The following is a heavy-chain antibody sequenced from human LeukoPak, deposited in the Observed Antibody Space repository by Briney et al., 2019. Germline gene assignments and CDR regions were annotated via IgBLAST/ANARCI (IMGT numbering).Heavy chain of an antibody. J-gene: IGHJ3*02. CDR1: GYTFTGYY. CDR2: INPNSGGT. D-gene: IGHD3-3*01. CDR3: PRPRSPYYDFWSGYEKGGNAFDI. V-gene: IGHV1-2*02. Sequence: ASGKVSCKASGYTFTGYYMHWVRQAPGQGLEWMGWINPNSGGTNYAQKSQGRVTMTRDTSISTAYMELSRLRSDDPAVYYCPRPRSPYYDFWSGYEKGGNAFDIWGQGTMVTVSS.